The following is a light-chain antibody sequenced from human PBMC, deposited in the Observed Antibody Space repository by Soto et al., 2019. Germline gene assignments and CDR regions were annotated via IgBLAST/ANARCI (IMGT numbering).Light chain of an antibody. Sequence: EVVMTQSPATLSVSPGERATLSCRASQRISNNLAWYQQKPGRAPRLLIYGASTRATGVPDRFSGSRSGTEFTLTISSLQSEDFAVYYCQQYNDWPPFTFGPETKV. V-gene: IGKV3-15*01. J-gene: IGKJ3*01. CDR1: QRISNN. CDR3: QQYNDWPPFT. CDR2: GAS.